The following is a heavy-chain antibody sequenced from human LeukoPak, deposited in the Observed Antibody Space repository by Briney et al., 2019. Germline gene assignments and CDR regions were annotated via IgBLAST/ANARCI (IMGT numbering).Heavy chain of an antibody. D-gene: IGHD6-6*01. J-gene: IGHJ3*02. V-gene: IGHV4-39*01. CDR1: GGSISSSSYY. Sequence: SETLSLTCTVSGGSISSSSYYWGWIRQPPGKGLEWIGSIYYSGSTYYNPSLKSRVTISVDTSKNQFSLKLSSVTAADTAVYYCARHGGIAARVNGAFDIWGQGTMVTVSS. CDR3: ARHGGIAARVNGAFDI. CDR2: IYYSGST.